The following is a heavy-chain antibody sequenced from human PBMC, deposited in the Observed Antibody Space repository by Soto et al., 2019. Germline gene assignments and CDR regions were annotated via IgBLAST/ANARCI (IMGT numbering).Heavy chain of an antibody. CDR2: IYFSGTT. V-gene: IGHV4-31*03. J-gene: IGHJ4*02. CDR3: ARGRGYSYGVNFDY. CDR1: GGSISNAGYY. D-gene: IGHD5-18*01. Sequence: SETLSLTCTVSGGSISNAGYYWGWIRQHPGKGLEWIGYIYFSGTTYYNPSLKSRLTMSVDTSKNQFSLKVSSVTAADTAVYYCARGRGYSYGVNFDYWGQGTPVNV.